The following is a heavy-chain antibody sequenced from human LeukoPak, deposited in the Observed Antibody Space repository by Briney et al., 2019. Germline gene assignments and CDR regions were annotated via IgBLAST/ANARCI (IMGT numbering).Heavy chain of an antibody. V-gene: IGHV1-2*02. CDR3: AKGSNNYPDNFDY. CDR1: GYIFTGYY. CDR2: INPNSGDT. D-gene: IGHD1-1*01. Sequence: ASVKVSCKASGYIFTGYYMHWVRQAPGQGLEWMGWINPNSGDTNYAQKFQGRVTMTRDTSVSTAYMELSRLRSDDTAVYYCAKGSNNYPDNFDYWGQGTLVTVTS. J-gene: IGHJ4*01.